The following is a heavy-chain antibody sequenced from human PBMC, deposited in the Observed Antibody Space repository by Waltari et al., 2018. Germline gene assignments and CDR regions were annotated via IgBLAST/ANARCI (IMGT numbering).Heavy chain of an antibody. Sequence: EVQLVQSGAEVKKPGESLKISCKGSGYSFTSYWIGWVRQMPGKGLEWMGIIYPGDSDTRYSPSFQGQVTISADKSISTAYLQWNSLKASDTAMYYCARRGYCSGGSCRFFDYWGQGTLVTVSS. J-gene: IGHJ4*02. CDR2: IYPGDSDT. CDR1: GYSFTSYW. V-gene: IGHV5-51*01. CDR3: ARRGYCSGGSCRFFDY. D-gene: IGHD2-15*01.